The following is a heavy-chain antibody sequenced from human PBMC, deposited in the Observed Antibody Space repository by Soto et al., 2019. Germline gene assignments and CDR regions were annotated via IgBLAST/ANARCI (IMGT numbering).Heavy chain of an antibody. CDR1: GGSISSGGYS. CDR2: IYNSGST. V-gene: IGHV4-30-2*01. Sequence: TSETLSLTCAVSGGSISSGGYSWSWIRQPPGKGLEWIGYIYNSGSTYYNTSLKSRVTISVDRSKNQFSLKLSSVTAADTAVYYCARVPLPWGQGTLVTVSA. CDR3: ARVPLP. J-gene: IGHJ5*02.